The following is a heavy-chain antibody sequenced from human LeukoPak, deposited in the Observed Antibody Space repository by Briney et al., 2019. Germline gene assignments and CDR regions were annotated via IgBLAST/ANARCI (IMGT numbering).Heavy chain of an antibody. CDR1: GFTFSSFG. CDR3: AKDHYYGSGSYYNDNYMDV. V-gene: IGHV3-23*01. D-gene: IGHD3-10*01. Sequence: GGSLRLSCVASGFTFSSFGMRWVRQAPGKGLEWVSAISGSGGTTYYADSVKGRFTISRDNSKKTMYLQMNSLRVEDTAVYYCAKDHYYGSGSYYNDNYMDVWGKGTTVTISS. J-gene: IGHJ6*03. CDR2: ISGSGGTT.